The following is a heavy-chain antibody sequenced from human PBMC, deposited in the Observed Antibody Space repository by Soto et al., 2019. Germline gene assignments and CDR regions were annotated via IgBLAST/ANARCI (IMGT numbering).Heavy chain of an antibody. CDR3: AGGITIFGVPRGFDP. CDR1: GGSVSSGSYY. Sequence: PSETLSLTCTVSGGSVSSGSYYWRWIRQPPGKGLEWIGYIYYSGSTNYNPSLKSRVTISVDTSKNQFSLKLSSVTAADTAVYYCAGGITIFGVPRGFDPWGQGTLVTVSS. V-gene: IGHV4-61*01. D-gene: IGHD3-3*01. J-gene: IGHJ5*02. CDR2: IYYSGST.